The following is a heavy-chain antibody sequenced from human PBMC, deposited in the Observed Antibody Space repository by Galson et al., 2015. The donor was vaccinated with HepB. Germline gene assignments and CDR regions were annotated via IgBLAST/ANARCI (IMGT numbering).Heavy chain of an antibody. Sequence: SETLSLTCAVYGGSFSGYYRSWIRQPPGKGLEWIGEINHRGNTNYNPSLKSRVTISVDTSKNQFSLKLSSLAAADTAVYYCARGESSSWSPDYYYYHGMDAWGQGTTVTVSS. J-gene: IGHJ6*02. V-gene: IGHV4-34*01. D-gene: IGHD6-13*01. CDR1: GGSFSGYY. CDR2: INHRGNT. CDR3: ARGESSSWSPDYYYYHGMDA.